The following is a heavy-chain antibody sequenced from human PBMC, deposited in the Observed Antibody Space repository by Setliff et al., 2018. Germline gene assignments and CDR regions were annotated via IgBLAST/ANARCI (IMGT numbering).Heavy chain of an antibody. CDR1: GGTFSSYA. CDR2: IIPIFGTA. V-gene: IGHV1-69*06. Sequence: VASVKVSCKASGGTFSSYAISWVRQAPGQGLEWMGRIIPIFGTANYAQKFQGRVTITADNSTSTAYMELSSLRSEDTAVYYCARAGLTAISNGLDYWGQGTPVTVSS. J-gene: IGHJ4*02. D-gene: IGHD2-21*02. CDR3: ARAGLTAISNGLDY.